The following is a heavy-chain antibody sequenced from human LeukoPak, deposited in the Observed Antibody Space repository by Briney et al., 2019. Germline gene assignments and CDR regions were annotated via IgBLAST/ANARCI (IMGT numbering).Heavy chain of an antibody. CDR1: GYSFSNYW. Sequence: GESLKISCQGSGYSFSNYWIGWVRQMPGKGLEWMGMIFPSDSDTRYGPSFQGQVTISADKSISTAYLQWSSLKASDTAMYYCARKTDNSPDNWGQGTVVTVSS. V-gene: IGHV5-51*01. CDR3: ARKTDNSPDN. D-gene: IGHD5-24*01. CDR2: IFPSDSDT. J-gene: IGHJ4*02.